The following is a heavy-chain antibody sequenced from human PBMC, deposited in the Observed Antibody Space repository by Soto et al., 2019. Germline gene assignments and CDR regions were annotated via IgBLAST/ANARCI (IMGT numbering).Heavy chain of an antibody. CDR3: SRLVRGSNIDYYHYMDV. CDR1: GYTFTSHG. J-gene: IGHJ6*03. D-gene: IGHD3-10*01. CDR2: ISAYNGDT. Sequence: QVLLVQSGAEVKKPGASVKVSCKASGYTFTSHGISWVRQAPGQGLEWMGWISAYNGDTNYAQKLQGRVTLTTDTYTSTACMEVRSLRSEDTAVYYCSRLVRGSNIDYYHYMDVWGKGTKVTVSS. V-gene: IGHV1-18*01.